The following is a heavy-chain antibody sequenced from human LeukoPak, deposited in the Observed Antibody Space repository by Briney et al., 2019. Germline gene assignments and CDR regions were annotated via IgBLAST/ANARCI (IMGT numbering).Heavy chain of an antibody. CDR1: GFTFSSYA. V-gene: IGHV3-23*01. Sequence: PGGSLRISCAASGFTFSSYAMSWVRQAPGKGLEWVSAISGSGGSTYYADSVKGRFTISRDNSKNTLYLQMNSLRAEDTAVYYCAGSDYYDSSGDYWGQGTLVTVSS. CDR3: AGSDYYDSSGDY. CDR2: ISGSGGST. J-gene: IGHJ4*02. D-gene: IGHD3-22*01.